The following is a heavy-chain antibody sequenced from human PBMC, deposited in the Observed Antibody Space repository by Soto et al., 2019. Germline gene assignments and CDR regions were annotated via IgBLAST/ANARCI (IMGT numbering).Heavy chain of an antibody. CDR3: TTDVSVTYYYDSSGYPNWFDP. Sequence: GGSLRLSCAASGFTFSNAWMSWVRQAPGKGLEWVGRIKSKTDGGTTDYAAPVKGRFTISRDDSKNTLYLQMNSLKTEDTAVYYCTTDVSVTYYYDSSGYPNWFDPWGQGTLVTVSS. D-gene: IGHD3-22*01. J-gene: IGHJ5*02. CDR1: GFTFSNAW. CDR2: IKSKTDGGTT. V-gene: IGHV3-15*01.